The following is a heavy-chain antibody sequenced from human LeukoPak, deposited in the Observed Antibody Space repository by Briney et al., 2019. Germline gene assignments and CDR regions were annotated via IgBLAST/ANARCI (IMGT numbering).Heavy chain of an antibody. V-gene: IGHV1-2*04. CDR1: GYTFTGYY. CDR2: INPNSGGT. D-gene: IGHD3-16*01. Sequence: ASVRDSCMASGYTFTGYYMHWVRQAPGQGLEWMGWINPNSGGTNYAQKFQGWVTMTRDTSISTAYMELSRLRSDDTAVYYCAKAQHGWGVLFDYWGQGTLVTVSS. CDR3: AKAQHGWGVLFDY. J-gene: IGHJ4*02.